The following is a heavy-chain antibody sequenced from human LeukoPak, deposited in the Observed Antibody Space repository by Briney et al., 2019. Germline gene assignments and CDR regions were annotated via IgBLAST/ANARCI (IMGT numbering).Heavy chain of an antibody. V-gene: IGHV3-48*01. Sequence: GGSLRLSCVVSGFTVSSDLMNWVRQAPGKGLEWVSYISSSSSTIYYADSVKGRFTISRDNAKNSLYLQMNSLRADDTAIYYCARNQQLGGHSYYYYGMDVWGQGTTVTVSS. CDR2: ISSSSSTI. J-gene: IGHJ6*02. CDR1: GFTVSSDL. D-gene: IGHD3-16*01. CDR3: ARNQQLGGHSYYYYGMDV.